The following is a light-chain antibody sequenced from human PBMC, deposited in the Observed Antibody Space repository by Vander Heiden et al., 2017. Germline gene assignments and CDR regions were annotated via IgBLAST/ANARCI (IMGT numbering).Light chain of an antibody. Sequence: EILMTQSPATLSVSAGERVTVPCRASLSVTPSLAWYQQKPGQPPRLLIYGASTRAAGVPARFSGSGYGTKVTLTISSLQSEDFAVYYCQQYNNCHPWTFGQGTKVEIK. CDR3: QQYNNCHPWT. CDR1: LSVTPS. CDR2: GAS. J-gene: IGKJ1*01. V-gene: IGKV3-15*01.